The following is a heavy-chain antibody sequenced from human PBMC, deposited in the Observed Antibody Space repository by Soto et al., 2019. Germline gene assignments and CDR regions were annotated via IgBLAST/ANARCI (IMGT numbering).Heavy chain of an antibody. J-gene: IGHJ5*02. CDR3: ARVLSTGYSSSWYSLGPFDP. V-gene: IGHV3-11*01. CDR2: ISSSGSTI. Sequence: GGSLRLSCAASGFTFSDYYMSWIRQAPGKGLEWVSYISSSGSTIYYADSVKGRFTISRDNAKNSLYLQMNSLRAEDTAVYYCARVLSTGYSSSWYSLGPFDPWGQGTLVTVSS. D-gene: IGHD6-13*01. CDR1: GFTFSDYY.